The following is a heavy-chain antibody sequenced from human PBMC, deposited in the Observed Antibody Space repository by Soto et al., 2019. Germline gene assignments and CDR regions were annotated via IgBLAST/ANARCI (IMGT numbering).Heavy chain of an antibody. CDR2: IKEDGRAT. CDR3: ARSQYRLEFWSGWDFDL. J-gene: IGHJ4*02. V-gene: IGHV3-7*01. Sequence: VQLVESGGGLVRPGGSLRLYCAASGFTFTRHWMTWVRQAPGKGLEWVANIKEDGRATFYLDSVKGRFTISRDNPKNSLFLQMNSVRVEDTAVYYCARSQYRLEFWSGWDFDLWGQGMLVTVSS. D-gene: IGHD3-3*01. CDR1: GFTFTRHW.